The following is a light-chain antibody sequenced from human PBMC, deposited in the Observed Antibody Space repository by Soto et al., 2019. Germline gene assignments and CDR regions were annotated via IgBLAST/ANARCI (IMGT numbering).Light chain of an antibody. J-gene: IGKJ5*01. V-gene: IGKV2-28*01. CDR3: MQARQTPIT. Sequence: DIVMTQPPLSLSVTPGQPASISCKSSQSLLHSDGKTYLYWYLQKPGQPPQLLIYLGSNRSSGVPDRFSGSGSGTDFTLKIIKVKAEDVGVYYCMQARQTPITFGQGTRLENK. CDR1: QSLLHSDGKTY. CDR2: LGS.